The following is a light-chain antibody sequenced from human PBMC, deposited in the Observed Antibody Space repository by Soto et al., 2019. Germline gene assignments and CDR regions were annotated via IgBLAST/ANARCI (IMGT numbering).Light chain of an antibody. Sequence: DIVLTQSPATLSFSPVEIATLYCVASQRVSGGFLAWYQQKPGQAPRLLIYGASSRATGIPDRFSGGGSGTDFSLTISRLDPEDFAVYYCQQYSSSPITCGQGTQLEIK. CDR1: QRVSGGF. CDR3: QQYSSSPIT. CDR2: GAS. J-gene: IGKJ5*01. V-gene: IGKV3-20*01.